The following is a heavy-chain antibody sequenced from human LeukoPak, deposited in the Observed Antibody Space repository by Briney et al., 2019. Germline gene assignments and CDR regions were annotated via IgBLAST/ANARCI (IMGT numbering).Heavy chain of an antibody. J-gene: IGHJ3*02. CDR2: NYYDAST. Sequence: SETLSLTCSVSGGSISSYYWSWIRQPPGKGLEYICYNYYDASTSYTPSPKTRFLISIDTSKIDFSLKLCSVPAADTALYYCARRRGGHAFDIWGQETIITVSS. D-gene: IGHD3-16*01. CDR1: GGSISSYY. V-gene: IGHV4-59*08. CDR3: ARRRGGHAFDI.